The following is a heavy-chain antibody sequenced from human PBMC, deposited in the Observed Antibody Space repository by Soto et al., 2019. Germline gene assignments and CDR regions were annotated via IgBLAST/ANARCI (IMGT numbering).Heavy chain of an antibody. V-gene: IGHV3-33*01. CDR3: ARTYYDYWNGYYGSGGYYFDYMDV. CDR2: IWYDGSNK. D-gene: IGHD3-3*01. J-gene: IGHJ6*03. CDR1: GFTFSSYG. Sequence: PGGSLRLSCAASGFTFSSYGMHWVRQAPGKGLEWVAIIWYDGSNKYYADSVKGRFTITRDNSQNTLFLQMNSLRAEDTAVYYCARTYYDYWNGYYGSGGYYFDYMDVWGKGTTVTVSS.